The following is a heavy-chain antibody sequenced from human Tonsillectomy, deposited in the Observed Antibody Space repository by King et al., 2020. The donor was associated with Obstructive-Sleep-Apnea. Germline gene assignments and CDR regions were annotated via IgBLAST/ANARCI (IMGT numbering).Heavy chain of an antibody. CDR3: ARVRPTGFMSPGAGLDV. CDR1: RFTFSDHV. CDR2: IRYDGTYK. V-gene: IGHV3-30*19. D-gene: IGHD3-10*01. J-gene: IGHJ6*02. Sequence: HVQLVESGGGVVQPGRSLRLSCAASRFTFSDHVMHWVRQAPGKGLEWVAFIRYDGTYKYYAESVKGRFTISRDNSRSTLFLQMNSLTNEDTAVYYCARVRPTGFMSPGAGLDVWGRGTTVTVSS.